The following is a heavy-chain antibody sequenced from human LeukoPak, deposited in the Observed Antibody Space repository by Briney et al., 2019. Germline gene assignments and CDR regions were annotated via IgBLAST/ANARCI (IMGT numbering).Heavy chain of an antibody. V-gene: IGHV3-33*06. J-gene: IGHJ4*02. Sequence: GGSLRLSCAASEFTFSSYGMHWVRQAPGRGLEWVAVTWYDGSNKYYADSVKGRFTISRDNSKNTLYLQMNSLRAEDTAVYYCAKVEDGYNYIDYWGQGTLVTVSS. D-gene: IGHD5-24*01. CDR3: AKVEDGYNYIDY. CDR1: EFTFSSYG. CDR2: TWYDGSNK.